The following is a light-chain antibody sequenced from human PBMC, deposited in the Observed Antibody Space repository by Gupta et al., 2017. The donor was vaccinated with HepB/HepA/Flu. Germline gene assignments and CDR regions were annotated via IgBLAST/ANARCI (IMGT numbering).Light chain of an antibody. CDR1: QSISNF. V-gene: IGKV1-39*01. Sequence: DIQMTQSPSSLSASVGDRVTITCRASQSISNFLNWYQQKPGKAPKLLIYAASSLLSGVPSRFSGSGSGTDFTLTITSLQPEDFATYYCQQSYSTPFTFGGGTKVEIK. J-gene: IGKJ4*01. CDR3: QQSYSTPFT. CDR2: AAS.